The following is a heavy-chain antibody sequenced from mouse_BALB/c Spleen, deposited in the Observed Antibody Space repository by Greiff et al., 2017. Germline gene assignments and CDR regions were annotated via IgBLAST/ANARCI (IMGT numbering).Heavy chain of an antibody. CDR1: GFTFSSYT. V-gene: IGHV5-12-2*01. Sequence: VQLKESGGGLVQPGGSLKLSCAASGFTFSSYTMSWVRQTPEKRLEWVAYISNGGGSTYYPDTVKGRFTISRDNAKNTLYLQMSSLKSEDTAMYYCARHPDGYYGYFDVWGAGTTGTGSS. J-gene: IGHJ1*01. CDR3: ARHPDGYYGYFDV. CDR2: ISNGGGST. D-gene: IGHD2-3*01.